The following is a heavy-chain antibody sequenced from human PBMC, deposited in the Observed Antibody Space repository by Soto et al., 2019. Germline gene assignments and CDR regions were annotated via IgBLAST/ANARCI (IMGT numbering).Heavy chain of an antibody. D-gene: IGHD3-16*01. Sequence: QVQLQESGPGLVKPSQTLSLTCTVFGGSISSGGYYWSWIRQHPGKGLEWIGYIYYSGSTYYNPSLKSRVTISVDTSKNQFSLKLSSVTAADTAVYYCARGLIPWGESSEYFDLWGRGTLVTVSS. V-gene: IGHV4-31*03. J-gene: IGHJ2*01. CDR3: ARGLIPWGESSEYFDL. CDR2: IYYSGST. CDR1: GGSISSGGYY.